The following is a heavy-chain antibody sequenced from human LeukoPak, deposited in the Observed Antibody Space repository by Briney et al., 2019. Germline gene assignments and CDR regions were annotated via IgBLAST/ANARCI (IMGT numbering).Heavy chain of an antibody. J-gene: IGHJ4*02. CDR3: ARGSSSWYIQELLYFDY. CDR1: GGSFSGYY. D-gene: IGHD6-13*01. CDR2: INHSGST. V-gene: IGHV4-34*01. Sequence: SETLSLTCAVYGGSFSGYYWSWIRQPPGKGLEWIGEINHSGSTNYNPSLKSRVTISVDTSKNQFSLKLSSVTAADTAVYYCARGSSSWYIQELLYFDYWGQGTLVTVSS.